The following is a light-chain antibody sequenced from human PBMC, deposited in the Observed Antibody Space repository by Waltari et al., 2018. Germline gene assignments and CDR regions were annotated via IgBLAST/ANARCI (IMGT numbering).Light chain of an antibody. CDR2: KVS. Sequence: DVVMTQSPLSLPVTLGQPAALSCKSSQSLVHRDGNTYLAWFHQRQGQSPRRLIYKVSNRESAVPDRISASGSGTDFTLKISRVEAEDVGVYYCMQGTHWPLTFGGGTKVEIK. V-gene: IGKV2-30*02. CDR3: MQGTHWPLT. CDR1: QSLVHRDGNTY. J-gene: IGKJ4*01.